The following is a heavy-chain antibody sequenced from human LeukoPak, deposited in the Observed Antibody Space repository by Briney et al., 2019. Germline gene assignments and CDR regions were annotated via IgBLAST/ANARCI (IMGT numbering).Heavy chain of an antibody. D-gene: IGHD5-12*01. Sequence: SVKVSCKASGYTFTSYAISWVRQAPGQGLEWMGGIIPIFGTANYAQKFQGRVTITADESTSTAYMELSSLRSEDTAVYYCARGFDSGYDRGFDYWGQGTLVTVSS. CDR2: IIPIFGTA. J-gene: IGHJ4*02. CDR1: GYTFTSYA. V-gene: IGHV1-69*13. CDR3: ARGFDSGYDRGFDY.